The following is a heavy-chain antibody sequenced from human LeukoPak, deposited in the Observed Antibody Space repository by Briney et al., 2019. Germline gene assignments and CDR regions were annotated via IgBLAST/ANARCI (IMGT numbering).Heavy chain of an antibody. J-gene: IGHJ4*02. CDR2: ISAYNGNT. Sequence: VASVKVSCKASGYTFTSYGISWVRQAPGQGLEWMGWISAYNGNTNYAQKLQGRVTMTTDTSTSTAYMELRSLRSDDTAVYYCARDPQYGSGWDNSFDYWGQGTLVTVSS. D-gene: IGHD6-19*01. V-gene: IGHV1-18*01. CDR3: ARDPQYGSGWDNSFDY. CDR1: GYTFTSYG.